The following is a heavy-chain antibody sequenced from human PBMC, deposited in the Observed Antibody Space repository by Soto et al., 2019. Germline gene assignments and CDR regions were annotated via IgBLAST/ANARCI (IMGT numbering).Heavy chain of an antibody. CDR3: VRDIVRCFDI. J-gene: IGHJ3*02. V-gene: IGHV3-33*01. CDR1: GLTFSNYG. CDR2: IGYDGGSK. Sequence: QVQLVESGGGVVQPGRSLRLSCAASGLTFSNYGMHWVRQAPGKGLEWVTVIGYDGGSKYYADSVKGRFTISRDNSKNTLYLQMNSLRAEDTAVYYCVRDIVRCFDIWGQGTMVTVSS. D-gene: IGHD3-16*02.